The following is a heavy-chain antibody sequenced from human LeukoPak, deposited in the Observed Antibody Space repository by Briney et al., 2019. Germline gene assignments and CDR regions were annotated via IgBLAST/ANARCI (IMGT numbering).Heavy chain of an antibody. V-gene: IGHV4-39*01. Sequence: SETLSLTCTVSGGSISSSSYYWGWIRQPPGKGLEWIGSIYYSGSTYYNPSLKSRVTISVDTSKNQFSLKLSSVTAADTAVYYCARHGYYLDYWGQGTLVTVSS. J-gene: IGHJ4*02. CDR2: IYYSGST. CDR1: GGSISSSSYY. CDR3: ARHGYYLDY.